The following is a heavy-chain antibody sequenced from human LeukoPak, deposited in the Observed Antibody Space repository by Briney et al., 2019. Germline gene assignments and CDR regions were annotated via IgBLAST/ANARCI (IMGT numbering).Heavy chain of an antibody. V-gene: IGHV4-59*01. CDR1: GGSISSYY. CDR3: AREGAVVAARRYFDY. CDR2: IYSSGST. J-gene: IGHJ4*02. D-gene: IGHD2-15*01. Sequence: SETLSLTCTVSGGSISSYYWSWIRQPPGKGLEWIGYIYSSGSTSYNPSLKSRVTMSADTSKNQLSLKLSSVTAADTAVYYCAREGAVVAARRYFDYWGQGTLVTVPS.